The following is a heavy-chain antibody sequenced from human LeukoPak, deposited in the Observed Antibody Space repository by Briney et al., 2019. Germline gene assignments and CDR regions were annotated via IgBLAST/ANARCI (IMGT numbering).Heavy chain of an antibody. CDR3: ARWEWEQRKFLDY. J-gene: IGHJ4*02. Sequence: SETLSLTCTVSGGSVSSGSYYWSWLRQPPGKGLEWIGYIYYSGSTNYNPSLKSRVTISVDTSKNQFSLKLSSVTAADTAVYYCARWEWEQRKFLDYWGQGPLVTVSS. D-gene: IGHD1-26*01. V-gene: IGHV4-61*01. CDR1: GGSVSSGSYY. CDR2: IYYSGST.